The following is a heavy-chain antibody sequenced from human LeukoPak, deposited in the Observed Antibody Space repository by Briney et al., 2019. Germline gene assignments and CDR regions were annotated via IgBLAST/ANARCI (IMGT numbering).Heavy chain of an antibody. CDR3: ARAGYSYGNNYYYYVDV. D-gene: IGHD5-18*01. Sequence: GGSLRLSCAASGFTFSSYAMHWVRQAPGKGLEYVSAISSNGGSTYYANSVKGRFTISRDNSKNTLYLQMGSLRAGDMAVYYCARAGYSYGNNYYYYVDVWGKGTTVTVSS. J-gene: IGHJ6*03. V-gene: IGHV3-64*01. CDR1: GFTFSSYA. CDR2: ISSNGGST.